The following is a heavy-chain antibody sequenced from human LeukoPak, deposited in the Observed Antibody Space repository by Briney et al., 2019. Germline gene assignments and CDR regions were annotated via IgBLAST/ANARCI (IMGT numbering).Heavy chain of an antibody. V-gene: IGHV1-2*02. CDR2: INPNSGGT. CDR3: ARDLYDILTGYLEGGAFDI. J-gene: IGHJ3*02. CDR1: GYTFTGYY. D-gene: IGHD3-9*01. Sequence: GASVKVSCKASGYTFTGYYMHWVRQAPGQGLEWMGWINPNSGGTNYAQKFQGRVTMTRDTSISTAYMELSRLRSDDTAVYYCARDLYDILTGYLEGGAFDIWGQGTMVTVSS.